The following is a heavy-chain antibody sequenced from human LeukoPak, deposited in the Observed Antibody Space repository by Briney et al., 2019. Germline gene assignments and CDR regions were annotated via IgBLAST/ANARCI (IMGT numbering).Heavy chain of an antibody. J-gene: IGHJ4*02. CDR3: ARGGYYDSSGYLDY. V-gene: IGHV3-13*01. Sequence: PGRSLRLSCAASGFTFSSYDMHWVRQATGKGLEWVSAIGTAGDTYYPGSVKGRFTISRENAKNSLYLQMNSLRAGDTAVYYCARGGYYDSSGYLDYWGQGTLVTVSS. CDR2: IGTAGDT. D-gene: IGHD3-22*01. CDR1: GFTFSSYD.